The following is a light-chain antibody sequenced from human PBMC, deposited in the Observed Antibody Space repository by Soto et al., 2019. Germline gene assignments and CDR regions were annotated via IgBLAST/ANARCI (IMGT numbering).Light chain of an antibody. CDR3: CSYARSSTL. J-gene: IGLJ2*01. CDR2: EVS. Sequence: QSALTQPASVSGSPGQSITIACTGTSSDVSWYQQHPGKAPKLMIYEVSKRPSGVSNRFSGSRSGNTASLTISGLQAEDEADYYCCSYARSSTLFGGGTKVTVL. V-gene: IGLV2-23*02. CDR1: SSDV.